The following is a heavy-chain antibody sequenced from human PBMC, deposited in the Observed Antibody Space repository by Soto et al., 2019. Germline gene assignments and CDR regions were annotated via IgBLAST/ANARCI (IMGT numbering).Heavy chain of an antibody. Sequence: SQTLSLTCAITGDSVSSNSAGWSWVRQSPSRGLEWLGRTYYRSKWYYEYAVSVRGRITINPDTSKNQYSLQLNSVTPEDTAVYFCARGEQYSGRIFDYWGQGTLVTASS. CDR1: GDSVSSNSAG. CDR2: TYYRSKWYY. J-gene: IGHJ4*01. D-gene: IGHD1-26*01. V-gene: IGHV6-1*01. CDR3: ARGEQYSGRIFDY.